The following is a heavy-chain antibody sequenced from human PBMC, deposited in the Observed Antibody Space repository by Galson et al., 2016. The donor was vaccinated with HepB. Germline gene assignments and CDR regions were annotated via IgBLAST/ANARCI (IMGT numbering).Heavy chain of an antibody. Sequence: PALVKPTQTLTLTCTFSGFSLTTSEMCVTWIRQPPGKALEWLARIDWDDDKYYSTSLKTRLAISKDASKNQVFLTVTDMDPSDTATYYCARSIFGVAYWFFDFWGRGTLVTVSS. CDR2: IDWDDDK. CDR1: GFSLTTSEMC. D-gene: IGHD3-3*01. V-gene: IGHV2-70*11. J-gene: IGHJ2*01. CDR3: ARSIFGVAYWFFDF.